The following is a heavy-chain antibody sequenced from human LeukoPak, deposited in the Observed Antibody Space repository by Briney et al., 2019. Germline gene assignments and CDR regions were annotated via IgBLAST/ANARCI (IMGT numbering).Heavy chain of an antibody. Sequence: ASVKVSCKASGGTFSSYAISWVRQAPGQGLEWMGGIIPIFGTANYAQKFQGRVTITTDESTSTAYMELSSLRSEDTAVYYCAGALWSVLGSVDYYYYYMDVWGKGTTVTVSS. CDR2: IIPIFGTA. V-gene: IGHV1-69*05. CDR1: GGTFSSYA. D-gene: IGHD2-21*01. J-gene: IGHJ6*03. CDR3: AGALWSVLGSVDYYYYYMDV.